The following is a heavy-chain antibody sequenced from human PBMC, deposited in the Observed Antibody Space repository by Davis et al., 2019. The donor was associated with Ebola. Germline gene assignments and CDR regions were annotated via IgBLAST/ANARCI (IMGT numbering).Heavy chain of an antibody. CDR3: AREALRCGGDCLDY. CDR2: ISNDGTLN. CDR1: GFTFSSYG. D-gene: IGHD2-21*01. Sequence: GESLKISCAASGFTFSSYGFHWVRQAPRKGLEWVAAISNDGTLNFYADSVKGRFTISRDNSKNTLYLQMDSLRAEDTAVYYCAREALRCGGDCLDYWGQGTLVTVSS. J-gene: IGHJ4*02. V-gene: IGHV3-30-3*01.